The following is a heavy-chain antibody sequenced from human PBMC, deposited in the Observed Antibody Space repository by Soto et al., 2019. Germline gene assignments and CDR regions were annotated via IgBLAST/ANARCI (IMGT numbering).Heavy chain of an antibody. CDR1: GGTFSSYT. J-gene: IGHJ4*02. D-gene: IGHD6-19*01. CDR3: ARGSSGWLIDY. V-gene: IGHV1-69*02. CDR2: IIPILGIA. Sequence: QVQLVQSGAEVKKPGSSVKVSCKASGGTFSSYTISWVRQAPGQGLEWMGRIIPILGIANYAQKFQGRVTITADKSTSTAYMGLSSLRAEDTAVYYCARGSSGWLIDYWGQGTLVTVSS.